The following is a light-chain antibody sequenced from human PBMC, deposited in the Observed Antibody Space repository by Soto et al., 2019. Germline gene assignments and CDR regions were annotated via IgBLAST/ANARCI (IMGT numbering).Light chain of an antibody. Sequence: EIVVTQSPGTLSLSPGERATLSCRASQSVSSNYLAWYQQKPGQAPRLLIYGASSRASDSPDRFSGSGSGTDFTLIISRLEPEDFAMYYCQQYGSTPFTFGPGTKVDVK. V-gene: IGKV3-20*01. CDR1: QSVSSNY. CDR2: GAS. J-gene: IGKJ3*01. CDR3: QQYGSTPFT.